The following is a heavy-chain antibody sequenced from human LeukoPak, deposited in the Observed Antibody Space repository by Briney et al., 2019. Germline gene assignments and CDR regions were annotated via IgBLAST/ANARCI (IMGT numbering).Heavy chain of an antibody. J-gene: IGHJ6*03. D-gene: IGHD2-2*01. Sequence: GGSLRPSCAASGFTFSPYNLNWVRQAPGKGLEWVSHISSSGRTRYYAASVKGRFTISRDNAKNSLYLQMNSLRAEDTAVYYCASPPDIVVIPAAVTDYYYMGVWGKGTTVTVSS. V-gene: IGHV3-48*04. CDR3: ASPPDIVVIPAAVTDYYYMGV. CDR2: ISSSGRTR. CDR1: GFTFSPYN.